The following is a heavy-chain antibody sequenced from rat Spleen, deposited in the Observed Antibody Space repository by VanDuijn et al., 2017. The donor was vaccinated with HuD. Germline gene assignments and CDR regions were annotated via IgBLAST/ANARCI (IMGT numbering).Heavy chain of an antibody. CDR2: ISTSGGST. Sequence: EVQLVESGGGLVQPGRSMKLSCAASGFTFSSFPMAWVRQAPTKGLEWVATISTSGGSTYYRDSVKGRFTISRDNAKSTLYLQMNSLRSEDTATYYCTRAPPPSNPGIKRPPFDYWGQGVMVTVSS. V-gene: IGHV5-46*01. CDR3: TRAPPPSNPGIKRPPFDY. D-gene: IGHD1-4*01. J-gene: IGHJ2*01. CDR1: GFTFSSFP.